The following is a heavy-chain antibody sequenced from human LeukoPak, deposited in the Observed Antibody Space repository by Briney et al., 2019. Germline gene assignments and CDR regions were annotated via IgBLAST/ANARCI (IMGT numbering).Heavy chain of an antibody. J-gene: IGHJ4*02. CDR3: ARGVGGGSDY. D-gene: IGHD1-26*01. CDR2: ISSRGSYI. Sequence: GGSLRLSCAASGFTFSSYTMNWVRQAPGKGLEWVSSISSRGSYIYYADSVTGRFTISRDNAKNSLYLQMNSLRVEDTAVYYCARGVGGGSDYWGQGTLVTASS. CDR1: GFTFSSYT. V-gene: IGHV3-21*01.